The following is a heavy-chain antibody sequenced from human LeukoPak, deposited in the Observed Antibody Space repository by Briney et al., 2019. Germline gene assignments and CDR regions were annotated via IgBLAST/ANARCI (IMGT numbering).Heavy chain of an antibody. D-gene: IGHD3-22*01. Sequence: GASVKVSCKASGYTFTSYGISWVRQAPGLGLEWMGWISAYNGNTNYAQKLQGRVTMTTDTSTSTAYMELRSLRSDDTAVYYCARSQGYYDSSGDAFDIWGQGTMVTVSS. CDR2: ISAYNGNT. V-gene: IGHV1-18*01. J-gene: IGHJ3*02. CDR3: ARSQGYYDSSGDAFDI. CDR1: GYTFTSYG.